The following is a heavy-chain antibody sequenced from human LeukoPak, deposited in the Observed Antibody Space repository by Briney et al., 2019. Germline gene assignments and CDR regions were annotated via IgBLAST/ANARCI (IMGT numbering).Heavy chain of an antibody. J-gene: IGHJ3*02. V-gene: IGHV3-74*01. Sequence: QPGGSLRLSCSASGFAFSSHWMHWVRQAPGKGLMWVARVNNDGSSPNYADSVKGRFTISRDNAKSTLYLRMDGLRAEDTAVYYCARAPLLRYFDWYREDAFDIWGQGTMVTVSS. CDR1: GFAFSSHW. CDR2: VNNDGSSP. D-gene: IGHD3-9*01. CDR3: ARAPLLRYFDWYREDAFDI.